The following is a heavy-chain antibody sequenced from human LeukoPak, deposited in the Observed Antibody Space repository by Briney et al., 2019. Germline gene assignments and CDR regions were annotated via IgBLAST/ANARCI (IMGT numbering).Heavy chain of an antibody. CDR2: ISSSGSTI. CDR3: ARVALGRSVVRGVIIFSNRHYFDY. CDR1: GFTFSDYY. Sequence: GGSLRLSCAASGFTFSDYYMSWIRQAPGKGLEWVSYISSSGSTIYYADSVKGRFTISRDNAKNSLYLQMNSLRAEDTAVYYCARVALGRSVVRGVIIFSNRHYFDYWGQGTLVTVSS. V-gene: IGHV3-11*04. J-gene: IGHJ4*02. D-gene: IGHD3-10*01.